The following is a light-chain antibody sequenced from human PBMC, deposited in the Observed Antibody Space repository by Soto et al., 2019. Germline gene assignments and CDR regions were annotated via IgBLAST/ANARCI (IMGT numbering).Light chain of an antibody. Sequence: EIQMTQSPSSLSASVGERVTMTCRAIQSIDNYLNWYQQKPGKAPKLLIYAVSNLQSGVPSRFSGSGSGTDFTLTVSSLQAEDSATYYCQQSYSTPLYTFGQGTKLEIK. CDR2: AVS. V-gene: IGKV1-39*01. CDR3: QQSYSTPLYT. J-gene: IGKJ2*01. CDR1: QSIDNY.